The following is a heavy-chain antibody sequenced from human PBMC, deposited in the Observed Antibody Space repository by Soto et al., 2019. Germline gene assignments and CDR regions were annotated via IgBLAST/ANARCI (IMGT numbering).Heavy chain of an antibody. CDR2: ISDDGSNK. D-gene: IGHD3-3*01. CDR3: TKRRNVLRFLEWSSGMEV. Sequence: PGGSLRLSCAASVFTFSNYGMHWVRQAPGKGREWVAFISDDGSNKYYADSMKGRFTMSRDNSKRTLYLQMSSLRVEDTAVYYCTKRRNVLRFLEWSSGMEVWGQGTTVTVSS. J-gene: IGHJ6*02. CDR1: VFTFSNYG. V-gene: IGHV3-30*18.